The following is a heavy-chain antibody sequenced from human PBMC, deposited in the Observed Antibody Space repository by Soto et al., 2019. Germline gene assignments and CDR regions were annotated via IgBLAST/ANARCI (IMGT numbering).Heavy chain of an antibody. V-gene: IGHV1-69*02. CDR1: GGTFSSYT. CDR3: ARGERYCSGGSCYDYYYYYMDV. CDR2: IIPILGIA. J-gene: IGHJ6*03. D-gene: IGHD2-15*01. Sequence: QVQLVQSGAEVKKPGSSVKVSCKASGGTFSSYTISWVRQAPGQGLEWMGRIIPILGIANSAQKFQGRVTITADKSTSTAYMELSSLRSEDTAVYYCARGERYCSGGSCYDYYYYYMDVWGKGTTVTVSS.